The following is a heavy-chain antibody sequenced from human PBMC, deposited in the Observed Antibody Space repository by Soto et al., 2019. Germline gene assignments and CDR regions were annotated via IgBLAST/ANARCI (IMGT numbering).Heavy chain of an antibody. CDR3: ARGQWFGELNK. D-gene: IGHD3-10*01. Sequence: GGSLRLSCAASGFTFSSYSMNWIRQAPGKGLEWVSYISTSERTIYYADSVKGRFTISRDNAKNALYLQMNSLRAEDTAVYYCARGQWFGELNKWGQGTLVTVSS. V-gene: IGHV3-48*01. CDR1: GFTFSSYS. J-gene: IGHJ4*02. CDR2: ISTSERTI.